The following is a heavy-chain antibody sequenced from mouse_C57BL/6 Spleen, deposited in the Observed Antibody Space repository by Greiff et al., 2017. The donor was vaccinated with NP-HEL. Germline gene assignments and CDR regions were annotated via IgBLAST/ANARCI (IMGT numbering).Heavy chain of an antibody. CDR3: AREGHFNY. CDR2: ISYDGST. V-gene: IGHV3-6*01. J-gene: IGHJ2*01. D-gene: IGHD3-3*01. Sequence: EVQRVESGPGLVKPSQSLSLTCSVTGYSITSGYYWNWIRQFPGNKLEWMGYISYDGSTNYNPSLKNRISITRDTSKNQFFLKLNSVTTENTATYYCAREGHFNYWGQGTTLTVSS. CDR1: GYSITSGYY.